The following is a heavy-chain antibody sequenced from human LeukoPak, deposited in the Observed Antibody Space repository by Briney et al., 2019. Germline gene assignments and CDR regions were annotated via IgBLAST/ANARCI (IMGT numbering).Heavy chain of an antibody. CDR3: AKGIYYYDSSGYYS. CDR2: ISGSGGST. D-gene: IGHD3-22*01. V-gene: IGHV3-23*01. Sequence: GGSLRLSCAASGFTFSSYAMSWVRQAPGKGLEWVSAISGSGGSTYYADSVKGRFTISRDNSKNTLYPQMNSLRAEDTAVYYCAKGIYYYDSSGYYSWGQGTLVTVSS. CDR1: GFTFSSYA. J-gene: IGHJ4*02.